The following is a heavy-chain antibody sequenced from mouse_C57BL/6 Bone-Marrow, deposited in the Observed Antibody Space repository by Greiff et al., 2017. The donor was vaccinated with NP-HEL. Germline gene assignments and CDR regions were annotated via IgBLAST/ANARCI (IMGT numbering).Heavy chain of an antibody. Sequence: EVQLVESGGGLVKPGGSLKLSCAASGFTFSSYAMSWVRQTPEKRLEWVATISDGGSYTYYPDNVKGRFTISRDNAKNNLYLQMSHLKSEDTAMYYCARLSLRDYYAMDDWGQGTSVTAAS. J-gene: IGHJ4*01. CDR1: GFTFSSYA. CDR3: ARLSLRDYYAMDD. CDR2: ISDGGSYT. V-gene: IGHV5-4*01.